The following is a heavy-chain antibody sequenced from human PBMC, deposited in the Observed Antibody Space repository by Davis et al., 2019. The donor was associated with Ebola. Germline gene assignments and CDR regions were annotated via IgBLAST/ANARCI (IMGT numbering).Heavy chain of an antibody. J-gene: IGHJ4*02. CDR1: GFTFSGSA. Sequence: PGGSLRLSCAASGFTFSGSAMHWVRQASGKGLEWVGRIRSKANCYATAYAASVKGRFTISRDDSRNTAYLQMNSLKTEDTAVYYCTSQTTVTDYWGQGTLVTVSS. CDR2: IRSKANCYAT. V-gene: IGHV3-73*01. D-gene: IGHD4-17*01. CDR3: TSQTTVTDY.